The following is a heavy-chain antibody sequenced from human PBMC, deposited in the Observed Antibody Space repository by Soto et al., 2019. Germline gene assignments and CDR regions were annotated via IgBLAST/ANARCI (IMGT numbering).Heavy chain of an antibody. CDR1: GFTFTSSA. CDR2: IVVGSGNT. J-gene: IGHJ6*02. D-gene: IGHD3-3*01. V-gene: IGHV1-58*01. CDR3: AAVPTYYDFWSGYYSYYYYGMDV. Sequence: SVKVSCKASGFTFTSSAVQWVRQARGQRLEWIGWIVVGSGNTNYAQKFQERVTITRDMSTSTAYMELSSTRSEDTAVYYCAAVPTYYDFWSGYYSYYYYGMDVWGQGTTVAVSS.